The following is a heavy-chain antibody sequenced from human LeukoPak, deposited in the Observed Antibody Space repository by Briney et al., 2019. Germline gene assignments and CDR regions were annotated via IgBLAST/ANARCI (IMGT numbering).Heavy chain of an antibody. CDR3: RHGSGSYDY. D-gene: IGHD3-10*01. CDR1: GYTFTSYD. V-gene: IGHV1-8*01. CDR2: MNPNSGNT. Sequence: ASVKVSCKASGYTFTSYDINWVRQATGQGLEWMGWMNPNSGNTGYAQKFQGRVTMTEDTSTDTAYMELSSLRSEDTAVYYCRHGSGSYDYWGQGTLVTVSS. J-gene: IGHJ4*02.